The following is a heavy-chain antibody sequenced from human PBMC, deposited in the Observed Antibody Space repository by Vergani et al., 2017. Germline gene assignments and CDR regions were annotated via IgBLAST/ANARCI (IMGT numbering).Heavy chain of an antibody. V-gene: IGHV3-21*02. Sequence: EAQLVESGGGAVKPGGSLRLSCTASGISFSNYTINWVRQAPGKGLDWVASSSSSSAYIDYVDSIKGRFTISRDNAKRSVFLQMNSLSAEDTAVYYCARTGEWMRSNNGPPDYVFARDVWCQGTTVIVSS. CDR2: SSSSSAYI. D-gene: IGHD3-10*01. J-gene: IGHJ6*02. CDR1: GISFSNYT. CDR3: ARTGEWMRSNNGPPDYVFARDV.